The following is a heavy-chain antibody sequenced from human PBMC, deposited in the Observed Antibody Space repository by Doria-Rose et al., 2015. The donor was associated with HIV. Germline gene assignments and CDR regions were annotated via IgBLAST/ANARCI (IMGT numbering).Heavy chain of an antibody. CDR2: IFSDDER. Sequence: QITLKESGPVLVKPTETLTLTCTVSGVSLSSPGMGVSWIRQPPGEALEWLANIFSDDERSYKTSLQRRLTISRGTSKSQVVLTMTDMDPVDTATYYCARIKSSRWYHKYYFDFWGQGTLVIVSA. D-gene: IGHD6-13*01. CDR1: GVSLSSPGMG. CDR3: ARIKSSRWYHKYYFDF. V-gene: IGHV2-26*01. J-gene: IGHJ4*02.